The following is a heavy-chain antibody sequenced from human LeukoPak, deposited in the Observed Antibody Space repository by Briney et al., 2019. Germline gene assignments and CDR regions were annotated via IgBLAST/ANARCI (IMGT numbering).Heavy chain of an antibody. CDR1: GGTFSSYG. CDR2: ITPIFGTA. V-gene: IGHV1-69*05. CDR3: ARSSMAVAGIYNWFDP. J-gene: IGHJ5*02. D-gene: IGHD6-19*01. Sequence: AASVKVSCKASGGTFSSYGISWVRQAPGQGLEWMGRITPIFGTANYAQKFQGRVTITTDESTSTAYMELGSLRSEDTAVYYCARSSMAVAGIYNWFDPWGQGTLVTVSS.